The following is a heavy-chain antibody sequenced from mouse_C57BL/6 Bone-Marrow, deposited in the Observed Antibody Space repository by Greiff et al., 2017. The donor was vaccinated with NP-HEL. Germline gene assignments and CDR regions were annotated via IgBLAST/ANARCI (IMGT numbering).Heavy chain of an antibody. Sequence: QVQLQQPGAELVKPGASVKLSCKASGYAFTSSWMHWVKQRPGKGLEWIGRIYPGDGDTNYNGKFKGKATLTVDKSSSTAYMQLSSLTSEDSAVYLGERELGGSDWYFDVWGTGTTVTVSS. V-gene: IGHV1-82*01. CDR2: IYPGDGDT. CDR3: ERELGGSDWYFDV. D-gene: IGHD1-1*02. J-gene: IGHJ1*03. CDR1: GYAFTSSW.